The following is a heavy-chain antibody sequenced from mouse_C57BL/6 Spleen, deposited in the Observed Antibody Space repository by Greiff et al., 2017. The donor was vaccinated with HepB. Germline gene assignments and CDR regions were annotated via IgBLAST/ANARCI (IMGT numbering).Heavy chain of an antibody. V-gene: IGHV2-5*01. CDR1: GFSLTSYG. CDR2: IWRGGST. Sequence: QVQLKESGPGLVQPSQSLSITCTVSGFSLTSYGVHWVRQSPGKGLEWLGVIWRGGSTDYNAAFMSRLSITKDNSKSQVFFKMNSLQADDTAIYYCAKKRGKGYYAMDYWGQGTSVTVSS. J-gene: IGHJ4*01. CDR3: AKKRGKGYYAMDY.